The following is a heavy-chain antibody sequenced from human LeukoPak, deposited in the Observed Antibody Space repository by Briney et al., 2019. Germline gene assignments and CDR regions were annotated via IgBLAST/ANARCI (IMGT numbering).Heavy chain of an antibody. Sequence: YPGGSLRLPCITSGVSISNYWMAWVRQAPGKGLEWVAQIKQDGCDKYYVDSVKGRFTISRDNTKNSLSLQMTSLRVEDTALYYCAKIAAAVPDQWGQGTLVTVSS. D-gene: IGHD6-13*01. J-gene: IGHJ5*02. CDR2: IKQDGCDK. CDR3: AKIAAAVPDQ. CDR1: GVSISNYW. V-gene: IGHV3-7*01.